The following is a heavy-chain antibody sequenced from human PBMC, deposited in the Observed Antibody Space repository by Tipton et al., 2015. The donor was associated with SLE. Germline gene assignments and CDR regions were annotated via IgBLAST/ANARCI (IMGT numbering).Heavy chain of an antibody. J-gene: IGHJ4*02. CDR1: GGSFSDYY. Sequence: TLSLTCAVYGGSFSDYYWSWSRQPPGKGLEWIGEINHSGSTNYNTSLKSRVTISLGTSKNQLSLKLNSVTAADTAVYFCASRGGGGSHFDYWGQVTLVSVSS. CDR3: ASRGGGGSHFDY. CDR2: INHSGST. V-gene: IGHV4-34*01. D-gene: IGHD3-16*01.